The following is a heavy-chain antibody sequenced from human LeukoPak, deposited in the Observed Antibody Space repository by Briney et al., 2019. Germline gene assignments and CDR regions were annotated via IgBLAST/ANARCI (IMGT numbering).Heavy chain of an antibody. CDR3: AKGSQYQLLDYGMDV. CDR2: ISGSGGST. D-gene: IGHD2-2*01. V-gene: IGHV3-23*01. CDR1: GFTFSGYA. Sequence: GGSLRPSCAASGFTFSGYAMSWVRQAPGKGLEWVSAISGSGGSTYYADSVKGRFTISRDNSKNTLYLQMNSLRAEDTAVYYCAKGSQYQLLDYGMDVWGKGTTVTVSS. J-gene: IGHJ6*04.